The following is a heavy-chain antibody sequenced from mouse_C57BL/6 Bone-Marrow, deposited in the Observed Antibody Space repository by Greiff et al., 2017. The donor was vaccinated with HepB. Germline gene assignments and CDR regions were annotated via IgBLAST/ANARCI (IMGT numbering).Heavy chain of an antibody. CDR2: INPNNGGT. V-gene: IGHV1-18*01. Sequence: EVKLMESGPELVKPGASVKIPCKASGYTFTDYNMDWVKQSHGKSLEWIGDINPNNGGTIYNQKFKGKATLTVDKSSSTAYMELRSLTSEDTAVYYCAIWGYYGSSYAMDYWGQGTSVTVSS. D-gene: IGHD1-1*01. CDR1: GYTFTDYN. CDR3: AIWGYYGSSYAMDY. J-gene: IGHJ4*01.